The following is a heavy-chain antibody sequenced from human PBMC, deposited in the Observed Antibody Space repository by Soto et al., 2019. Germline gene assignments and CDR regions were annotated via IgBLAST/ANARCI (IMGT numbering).Heavy chain of an antibody. CDR1: GFNSVNRW. CDR3: ARDRYDSSGYEAPFDY. D-gene: IGHD3-22*01. V-gene: IGHV3-7*01. J-gene: IGHJ4*02. Sequence: VSLRLSCAASGFNSVNRWRRCIRKAPGKGLEWVANIKQDGSQKWYVDSVKGRFTISRDNAKNSLYLQMNSLRDEDTAVYYCARDRYDSSGYEAPFDYWGQGTLVTVSS. CDR2: IKQDGSQK.